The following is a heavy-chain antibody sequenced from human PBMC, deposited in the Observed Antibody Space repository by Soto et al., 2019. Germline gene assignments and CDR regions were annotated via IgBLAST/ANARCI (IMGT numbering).Heavy chain of an antibody. Sequence: PGGSLRLSCAASGFTFSDYYMSWIRQAPGKGLEWVSYISSSGSTIYYADSVKGRFTISRDNAKNSLYLQMNSLRAEDTAVYYCARDFMAVRGVSPFDYWGQGTLVTVSS. CDR3: ARDFMAVRGVSPFDY. J-gene: IGHJ4*02. CDR2: ISSSGSTI. CDR1: GFTFSDYY. V-gene: IGHV3-11*01. D-gene: IGHD3-10*01.